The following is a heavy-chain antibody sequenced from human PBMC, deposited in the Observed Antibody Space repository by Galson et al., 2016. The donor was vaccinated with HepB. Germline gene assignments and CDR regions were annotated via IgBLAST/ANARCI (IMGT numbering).Heavy chain of an antibody. Sequence: TLSLTCTVSHFSVTTDYYWGWIRQPPGKGLEWIGTIFHTGSTYYNPSLKSRVTISVDTSKNQFSLKLTSVTAADTAMYYCARSYADTMAFPWGNWGQGTLVTVSS. J-gene: IGHJ4*02. CDR2: IFHTGST. D-gene: IGHD3-16*01. V-gene: IGHV4-38-2*02. CDR3: ARSYADTMAFPWGN. CDR1: HFSVTTDYY.